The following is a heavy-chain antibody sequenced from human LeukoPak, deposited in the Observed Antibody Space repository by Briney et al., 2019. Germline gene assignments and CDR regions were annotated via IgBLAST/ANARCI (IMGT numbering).Heavy chain of an antibody. Sequence: ASVKVSCKASGGTFSSYAISWVRQAPGQGLEWMGRIIPILGIANYAQKFQGRVTITADKSTSTAYMELSSLRSEDTAVYHCARDSLSGYAFYWGQGTLVTVSS. D-gene: IGHD5-12*01. V-gene: IGHV1-69*04. J-gene: IGHJ4*02. CDR2: IIPILGIA. CDR1: GGTFSSYA. CDR3: ARDSLSGYAFY.